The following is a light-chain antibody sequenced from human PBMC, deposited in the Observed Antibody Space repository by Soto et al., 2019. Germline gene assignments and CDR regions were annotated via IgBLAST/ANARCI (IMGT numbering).Light chain of an antibody. Sequence: SYELTQPPSVSVAPGKTARITCGGNNIGSKSVHWYQQKPGQAPVLVIYYDSDRPSGVPERFSGSNSGNTATLTISRVEAGDEADYYCQVWDSSSDQLFGRGTKVTVL. J-gene: IGLJ2*01. V-gene: IGLV3-21*04. CDR2: YDS. CDR1: NIGSKS. CDR3: QVWDSSSDQL.